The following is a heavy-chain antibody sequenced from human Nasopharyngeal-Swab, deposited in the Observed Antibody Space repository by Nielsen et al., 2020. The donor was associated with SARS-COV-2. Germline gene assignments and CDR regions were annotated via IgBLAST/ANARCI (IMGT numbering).Heavy chain of an antibody. V-gene: IGHV3-7*03. Sequence: GESLKISFAASGFTFRSYWMSWVRQAPGKGLEWVANIKQDGSEKYYVDSVKGRFTVSRDNAKNSLYLQMNSLRAKDTAVYYCARDGWNYYDYWGQGTLVTVSS. D-gene: IGHD6-19*01. CDR2: IKQDGSEK. CDR1: GFTFRSYW. J-gene: IGHJ4*02. CDR3: ARDGWNYYDY.